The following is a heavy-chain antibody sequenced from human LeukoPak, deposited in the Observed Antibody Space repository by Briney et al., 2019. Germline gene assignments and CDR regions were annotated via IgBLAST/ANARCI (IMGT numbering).Heavy chain of an antibody. CDR2: MNPNSGNT. J-gene: IGHJ4*02. D-gene: IGHD4-17*01. V-gene: IGHV1-8*02. Sequence: ASVKLSCKASGYTFTTYDINWVRQATGQGLEWMGWMNPNSGNTGYAEKFQGRVTMTRNTSISTAYMELSSLISEDTAVYYCARAGAYGDYGFDYWGQGTLVTVSS. CDR1: GYTFTTYD. CDR3: ARAGAYGDYGFDY.